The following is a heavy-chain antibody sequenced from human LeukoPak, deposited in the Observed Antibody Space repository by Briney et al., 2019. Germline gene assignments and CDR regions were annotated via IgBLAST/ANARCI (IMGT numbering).Heavy chain of an antibody. V-gene: IGHV4-61*01. J-gene: IGHJ4*02. CDR1: GGXVSSNSYY. CDR3: ARVVVGESFDY. D-gene: IGHD1-26*01. CDR2: IYYTGGT. Sequence: SETLSLTCSVSGGXVSSNSYYWSWIRQPPGKGLEWIGFIYYTGGTNYNPSLKSRVTLSIDTSKNQFSLKLASVTAADTAVYYCARVVVGESFDYWGQGTLVTVSS.